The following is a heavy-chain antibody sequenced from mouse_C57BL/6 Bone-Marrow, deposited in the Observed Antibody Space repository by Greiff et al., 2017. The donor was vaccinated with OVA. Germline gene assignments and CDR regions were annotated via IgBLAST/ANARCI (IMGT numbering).Heavy chain of an antibody. Sequence: EVKLMESGPGLVKPSQSLSLTCSVTGYSITSGYYWNWIRQFPGNKLEWMGYISYDGSNNYNPSLKNRISITRDTSKNQFFLKLNSVTTEDTATYYCAREEDSSGPFAYWGQGTLVTVSA. V-gene: IGHV3-6*01. D-gene: IGHD3-2*02. CDR1: GYSITSGYY. CDR3: AREEDSSGPFAY. J-gene: IGHJ3*01. CDR2: ISYDGSN.